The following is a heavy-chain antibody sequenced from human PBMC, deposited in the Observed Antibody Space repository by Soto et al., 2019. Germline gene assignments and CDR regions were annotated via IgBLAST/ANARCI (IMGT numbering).Heavy chain of an antibody. CDR2: ITTYSGHT. CDR1: GYSFTTHG. Sequence: ASVKVSCKASGYSFTTHGITWVRQAPGQGLEWMGLITTYSGHTSYSPSLQGRVSMTRDTATSTAYMELKSLRADDTAVYYCARDTTVVTPSGYYYYGMDVWGQGTTVTVSS. J-gene: IGHJ6*02. CDR3: ARDTTVVTPSGYYYYGMDV. D-gene: IGHD4-17*01. V-gene: IGHV1-18*01.